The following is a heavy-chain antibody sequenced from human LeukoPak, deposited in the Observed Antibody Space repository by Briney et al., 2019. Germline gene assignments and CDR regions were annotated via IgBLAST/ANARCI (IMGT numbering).Heavy chain of an antibody. D-gene: IGHD6-13*01. Sequence: SETLSLTCTVSGGSISSYYWSWIRQPAGKGLEWIGRIYTSGSTNYNPSLKSRVTMSVDTSKNQFSLKLSSVTAADTAVYYCAIVPSASSWYGGYFDYWGQGTLVTVSS. CDR2: IYTSGST. V-gene: IGHV4-4*07. CDR3: AIVPSASSWYGGYFDY. CDR1: GGSISSYY. J-gene: IGHJ4*02.